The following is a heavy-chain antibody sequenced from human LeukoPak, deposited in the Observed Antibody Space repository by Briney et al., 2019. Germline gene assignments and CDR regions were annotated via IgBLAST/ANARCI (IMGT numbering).Heavy chain of an antibody. D-gene: IGHD4-17*01. Sequence: SGGSLRLSCAASGFTFSNYWMHWVRQAPGKGLVWVSQINNDGSTTRYADSVKGRFTISRDNAENTLYLQMNSLRAEDAAVYYCAKKFTGTTVISGDYFDYWGQGTLVTVSS. CDR2: INNDGSTT. CDR3: AKKFTGTTVISGDYFDY. CDR1: GFTFSNYW. J-gene: IGHJ4*02. V-gene: IGHV3-74*01.